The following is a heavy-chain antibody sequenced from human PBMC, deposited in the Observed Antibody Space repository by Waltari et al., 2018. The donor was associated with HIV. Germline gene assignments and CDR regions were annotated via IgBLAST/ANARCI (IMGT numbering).Heavy chain of an antibody. CDR3: ARDPIYCSSTSCYTHFDY. D-gene: IGHD2-2*02. Sequence: QVQLVAPGGGVFEHGRSRRPSCAASGFTSSSYGRHWVGQAPGKGLEWVAVIWYDGSNKYYADSVKGRFTISRDNSKNTLYLQMNSLRAEDTAVYYCARDPIYCSSTSCYTHFDYWGHGTLVTVSS. CDR2: IWYDGSNK. CDR1: GFTSSSYG. J-gene: IGHJ4*01. V-gene: IGHV3-33*01.